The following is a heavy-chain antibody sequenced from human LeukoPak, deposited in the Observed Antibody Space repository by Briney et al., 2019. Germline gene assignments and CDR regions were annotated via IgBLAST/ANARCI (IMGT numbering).Heavy chain of an antibody. J-gene: IGHJ6*02. D-gene: IGHD1-26*01. V-gene: IGHV4-59*01. CDR3: ARVRSMGEDYYYYGMDV. Sequence: SSETLSLTCTVSGGSISSYYWSWIRQPAGEGLEWIVYIYYSGSTNYNPSLKSRVTISVDTSKNQFSLKLSSVTAADTAVYYCARVRSMGEDYYYYGMDVWGQGTTVTVSS. CDR2: IYYSGST. CDR1: GGSISSYY.